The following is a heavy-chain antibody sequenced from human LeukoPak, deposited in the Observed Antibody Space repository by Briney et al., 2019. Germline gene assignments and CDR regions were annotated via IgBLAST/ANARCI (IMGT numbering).Heavy chain of an antibody. V-gene: IGHV4-59*08. CDR3: ARHGLRFLEYDS. D-gene: IGHD3-3*01. CDR1: GGSINNYY. Sequence: PSETLSLTCTVSGGSINNYYWNWIRQPPGKGLEWIGYIYYNGATSYNPSLKSRVIISVDTSKNQVSLKLSSVTAADTAVYYCARHGLRFLEYDSWGQGILVTVSS. J-gene: IGHJ4*02. CDR2: IYYNGAT.